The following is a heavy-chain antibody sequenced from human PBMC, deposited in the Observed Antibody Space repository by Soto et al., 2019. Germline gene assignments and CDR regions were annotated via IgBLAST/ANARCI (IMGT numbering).Heavy chain of an antibody. Sequence: ASVKVSCKASGYIFTGYYMHWVRQAPGQGLEWMGWINPNSGDTNYTQKFQGWVTMTRDTSISAAYMELSRLRSDDTAVYYCATSRISIAVAGETEYYFDYWGQGTPVTVSS. V-gene: IGHV1-2*04. J-gene: IGHJ4*02. D-gene: IGHD6-19*01. CDR3: ATSRISIAVAGETEYYFDY. CDR1: GYIFTGYY. CDR2: INPNSGDT.